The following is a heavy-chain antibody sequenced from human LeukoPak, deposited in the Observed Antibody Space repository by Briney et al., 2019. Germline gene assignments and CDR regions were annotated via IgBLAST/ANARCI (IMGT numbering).Heavy chain of an antibody. V-gene: IGHV3-23*01. CDR2: ISEGVGNT. J-gene: IGHJ4*02. D-gene: IGHD4-17*01. CDR1: GFTFTNYA. Sequence: GGSLRLSCAASGFTFTNYAMTWVRQAPGKGLEWVSGISEGVGNTYYADSVKGRFTISRDHSKNTLYLQMNSLRAEDTALYYCAKREKGTTGRFFDYWSQGTLVTVSS. CDR3: AKREKGTTGRFFDY.